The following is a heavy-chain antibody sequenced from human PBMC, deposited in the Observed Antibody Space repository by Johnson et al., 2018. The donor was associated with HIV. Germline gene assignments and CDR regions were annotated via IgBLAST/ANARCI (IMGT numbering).Heavy chain of an antibody. J-gene: IGHJ3*01. CDR2: IRYDGSNK. CDR3: ARGEGGTYLPDACDV. CDR1: GFTFSSYG. Sequence: QVQLVESGGGVVQPGGSLRLSCAASGFTFSSYGMHWVRQAPGKGLEWVAFIRYDGSNKYYADSVKGRFTISSDNSKNTLYLQMNSLRAEDTAVYYCARGEGGTYLPDACDVWGQGTMVTVSP. D-gene: IGHD1-26*01. V-gene: IGHV3-30*02.